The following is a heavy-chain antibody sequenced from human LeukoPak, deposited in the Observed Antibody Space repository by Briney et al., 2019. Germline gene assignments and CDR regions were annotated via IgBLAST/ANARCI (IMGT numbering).Heavy chain of an antibody. CDR1: GFTFSSDW. CDR2: INQDGSTK. J-gene: IGHJ6*02. CDR3: AKDLHYYTSDV. Sequence: PGGSLRLSCAASGFTFSSDWMHWVRQAPGKGLEWVASINQDGSTKNHVDPVKGRFTISRDDAKNSLSLQMNSLTVEDAAVYYCAKDLHYYTSDVWGQGTTVTVSS. D-gene: IGHD3-22*01. V-gene: IGHV3-7*01.